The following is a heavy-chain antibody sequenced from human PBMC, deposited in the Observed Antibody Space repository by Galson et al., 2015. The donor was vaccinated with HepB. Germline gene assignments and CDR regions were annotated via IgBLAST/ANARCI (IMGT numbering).Heavy chain of an antibody. CDR3: ARLGDYGGNSAVVYYYGMDV. D-gene: IGHD4-23*01. V-gene: IGHV1-69*13. CDR1: GGTFSSYA. CDR2: IIPIFGTA. Sequence: SVKVSCKASGGTFSSYAISWVRQAPGQGLEWMGGIIPIFGTANYAQKFQGRVTVTADESTSTAYMELSSLRSEDTAVYYCARLGDYGGNSAVVYYYGMDVWGQGTTVTVSS. J-gene: IGHJ6*02.